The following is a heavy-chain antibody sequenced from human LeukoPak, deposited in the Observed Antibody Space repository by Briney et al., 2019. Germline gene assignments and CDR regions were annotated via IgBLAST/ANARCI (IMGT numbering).Heavy chain of an antibody. CDR1: GFPFGDYA. D-gene: IGHD2-21*01. CDR3: TRLPCGGNCYSLVDY. CDR2: IRSKAYGGTT. Sequence: GGSLRLSCTGSGFPFGDYALSWVRQAPGKGLEWVGFIRSKAYGGTTEYAASVKGRFTISRDDSKSIAYLQMNSLRTEDTAAFCCTRLPCGGNCYSLVDYWGQGTLVTVSS. V-gene: IGHV3-49*04. J-gene: IGHJ4*02.